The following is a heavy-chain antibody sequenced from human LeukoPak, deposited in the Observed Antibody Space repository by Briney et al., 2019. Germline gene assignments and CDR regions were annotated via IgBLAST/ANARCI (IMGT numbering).Heavy chain of an antibody. CDR2: INPNSGGT. CDR1: GYTFTGYY. J-gene: IGHJ3*02. Sequence: EASVKVSCKASGYTFTGYYMHWVRQAPGQGLEWMGWINPNSGGTNYAQKFQGWVTMTRDTSISTAYMELSRLRSDDTAVYYCARSIGLWFGELGAFDIWGQGTMVTVSS. D-gene: IGHD3-10*01. V-gene: IGHV1-2*04. CDR3: ARSIGLWFGELGAFDI.